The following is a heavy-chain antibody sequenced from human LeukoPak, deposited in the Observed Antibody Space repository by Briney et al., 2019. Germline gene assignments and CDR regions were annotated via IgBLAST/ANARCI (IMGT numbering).Heavy chain of an antibody. CDR1: GGSFCGYT. Sequence: SETLSLTCAAYGGSFCGYTWSWIRQPPGKGLNWIGQINYSGTTNYNPSLKSRVTISVDTSKNQFSLKLSSVTAADTAVYYCARGRARYSYGYLHYWGRRPLVTVSS. J-gene: IGHJ4*02. D-gene: IGHD5-18*01. V-gene: IGHV4-34*01. CDR3: ARGRARYSYGYLHY. CDR2: INYSGTT.